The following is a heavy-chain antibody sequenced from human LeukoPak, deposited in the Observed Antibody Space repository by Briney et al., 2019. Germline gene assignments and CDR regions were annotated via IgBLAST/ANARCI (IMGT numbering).Heavy chain of an antibody. CDR2: IYPGDSET. V-gene: IGHV5-51*01. CDR3: ARKSRADY. J-gene: IGHJ4*02. CDR1: GYSFPTYW. Sequence: GESLKISCKGSGYSFPTYWIGWVRQMPGKGLEWMGIIYPGDSETRYSPSFQGQVTISADKSISIAYLQWSRLKASDTAMYYCARKSRADYWGQGTLVTVSS.